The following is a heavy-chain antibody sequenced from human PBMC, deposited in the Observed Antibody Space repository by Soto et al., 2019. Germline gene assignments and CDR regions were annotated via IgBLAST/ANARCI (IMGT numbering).Heavy chain of an antibody. V-gene: IGHV4-4*07. J-gene: IGHJ4*02. CDR2: VYSTGTT. D-gene: IGHD3-10*01. CDR1: GGSINSYW. CDR3: ARDIGSYAYGEGF. Sequence: SETLSLTCSVSGGSINSYWWSWIRQPAGKGLEWIGRVYSTGTTDYNPSLNSRATMSVETSKNQFSLKLTSVTAADTAVYYCARDIGSYAYGEGFWGQGIQVTVSS.